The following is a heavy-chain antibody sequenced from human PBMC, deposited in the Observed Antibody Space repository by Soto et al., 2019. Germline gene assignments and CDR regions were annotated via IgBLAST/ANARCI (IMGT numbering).Heavy chain of an antibody. CDR3: ARGLDSGDY. V-gene: IGHV1-46*01. D-gene: IGHD2-21*01. CDR1: GYTFTNFY. Sequence: QVQLVQSGAEVKEPGASVKISCKGSGYTFTNFYIHWVRQAPGQGLEWMVIVNPNGGSTNYAQNCKGRIPISRDTSTSTVYMDLSSLRSEDTAVYYCARGLDSGDYWGQGPLVTVSS. J-gene: IGHJ4*02. CDR2: VNPNGGST.